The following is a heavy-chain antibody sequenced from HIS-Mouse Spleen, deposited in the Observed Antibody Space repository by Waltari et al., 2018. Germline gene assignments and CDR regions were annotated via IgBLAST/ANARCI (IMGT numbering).Heavy chain of an antibody. CDR3: AREIPYSSSWYDWYFDL. CDR1: GCSISSSSYY. Sequence: QLQLQESGPGLVKPSETLSLTCTVSGCSISSSSYYWGWIRQPPGKGLEWLGSIYYSGSTYYNPSLKSRVTISVDTSKNQFSLKLSSVTAADTAVYYCAREIPYSSSWYDWYFDLWAVAPWSLSPQ. CDR2: IYYSGST. D-gene: IGHD6-13*01. J-gene: IGHJ2*01. V-gene: IGHV4-39*07.